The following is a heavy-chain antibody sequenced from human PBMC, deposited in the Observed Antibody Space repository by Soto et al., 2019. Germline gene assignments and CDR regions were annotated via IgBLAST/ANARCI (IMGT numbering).Heavy chain of an antibody. CDR1: GYTFTGYY. J-gene: IGHJ3*02. D-gene: IGHD3-16*01. Sequence: GASVKVSCKASGYTFTGYYMHWVRQAPGQGLEWMGWINPNSGGTNYAQKFQGWVTMTRDTSISTAYMELSRLRSDDTAVYYCAREGYDYIWGSYGHGFDAFDIWGQGTMVTVSS. CDR2: INPNSGGT. V-gene: IGHV1-2*04. CDR3: AREGYDYIWGSYGHGFDAFDI.